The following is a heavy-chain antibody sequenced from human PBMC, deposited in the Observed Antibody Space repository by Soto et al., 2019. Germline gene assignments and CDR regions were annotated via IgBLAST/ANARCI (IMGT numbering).Heavy chain of an antibody. CDR1: GGTFSSYA. D-gene: IGHD3-22*01. CDR3: VLLSEEFYDSFFFDY. J-gene: IGHJ4*01. Sequence: ASVKVSCKASGGTFSSYAISWVRQAPGQGLEWMGGIIPIFGTANYAQKFQGRVTITADKSTSTAYMELSSLRSEDTAVFYCVLLSEEFYDSFFFDYWGHGTLVTVSS. CDR2: IIPIFGTA. V-gene: IGHV1-69*06.